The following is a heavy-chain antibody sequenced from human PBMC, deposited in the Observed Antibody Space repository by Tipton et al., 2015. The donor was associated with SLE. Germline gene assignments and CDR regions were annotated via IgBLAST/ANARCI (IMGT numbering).Heavy chain of an antibody. CDR2: IYYSGST. V-gene: IGHV4-39*01. CDR1: GGSISSSSYY. J-gene: IGHJ3*02. D-gene: IGHD3-22*01. CDR3: ARGPYYYDSSGSAFDI. Sequence: LRLSCTVSGGSISSSSYYWGWIRQPPGKGLEWIGSIYYSGSTYYNPSLKSRVTISVDTSKNKFSLKLSSVTAADTAVYYCARGPYYYDSSGSAFDIWGQGTMVTVSS.